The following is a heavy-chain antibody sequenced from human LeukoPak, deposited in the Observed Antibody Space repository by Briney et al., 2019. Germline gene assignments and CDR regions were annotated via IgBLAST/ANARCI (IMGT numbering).Heavy chain of an antibody. CDR3: AREERAFDY. V-gene: IGHV4-34*01. J-gene: IGHJ4*02. CDR1: GGSFTKHQ. CDR2: INDGGST. D-gene: IGHD1-1*01. Sequence: PSETLSLTCAVYGGSFTKHQWSWIRQPPGKGLEWIGAINDGGSTNYNPSLKSRVTISVDTSKNQFSLKLSSVTAADTAVYYCAREERAFDYWGQGTLVTVSS.